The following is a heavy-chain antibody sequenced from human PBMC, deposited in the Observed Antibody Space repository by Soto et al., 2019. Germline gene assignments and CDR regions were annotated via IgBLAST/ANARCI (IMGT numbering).Heavy chain of an antibody. J-gene: IGHJ5*02. CDR3: ARGRRQLLEVGWFDP. V-gene: IGHV4-34*01. D-gene: IGHD2-2*01. Sequence: KTSETLSLTCAVYGGSFSGYYWSWIRQPPGKGLEWIGEINHSGSTNYNPSLKSRVTISVDTSKNQFSLKLSSVTAADTAVYYCARGRRQLLEVGWFDPWGQGTLVTVSS. CDR1: GGSFSGYY. CDR2: INHSGST.